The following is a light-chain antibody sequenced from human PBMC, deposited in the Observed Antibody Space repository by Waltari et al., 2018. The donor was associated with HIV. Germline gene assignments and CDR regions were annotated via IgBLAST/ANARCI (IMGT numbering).Light chain of an antibody. CDR1: SSNIGSTI. CDR2: SNN. V-gene: IGLV1-44*01. Sequence: QSVLTQPPSASGTPGQRVTISCSGSSSNIGSTIVNWYQQLPGTAPKLLIYSNNPRPSGVPDRFAGSKSGASACLAISGLQSEDEADYYCAAWDDSLNGWVFGGGTKLTVL. CDR3: AAWDDSLNGWV. J-gene: IGLJ3*02.